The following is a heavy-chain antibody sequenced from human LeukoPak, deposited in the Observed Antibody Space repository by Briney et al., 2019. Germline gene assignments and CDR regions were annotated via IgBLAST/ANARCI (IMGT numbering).Heavy chain of an antibody. J-gene: IGHJ4*02. V-gene: IGHV4-59*12. D-gene: IGHD5-12*01. CDR1: GGSISGYY. Sequence: PSETLSLTCTVSGGSISGYYWTWIRQPPGKGLEWIGYMYYNGNTNYNPSLKSRVTISVDPSKNQFSLKLTSVTTADTAVYYCARGHYSGYDAPHFDYWGQGTLVTVSS. CDR2: MYYNGNT. CDR3: ARGHYSGYDAPHFDY.